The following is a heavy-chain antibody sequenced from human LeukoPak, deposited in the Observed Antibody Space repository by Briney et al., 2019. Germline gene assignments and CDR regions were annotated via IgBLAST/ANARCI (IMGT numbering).Heavy chain of an antibody. Sequence: SGGSLRLSCAASGFTFGDYSMNWVRQDPGKGLEWVSSISSSSRYISYADSVKGRFTISRDNAKNSLYLQMNSLRAEDTAVYYCARLGVGGSYSGIYYFNYWGQGTLVTVSS. CDR3: ARLGVGGSYSGIYYFNY. J-gene: IGHJ4*02. CDR2: ISSSSRYI. D-gene: IGHD1-26*01. CDR1: GFTFGDYS. V-gene: IGHV3-21*01.